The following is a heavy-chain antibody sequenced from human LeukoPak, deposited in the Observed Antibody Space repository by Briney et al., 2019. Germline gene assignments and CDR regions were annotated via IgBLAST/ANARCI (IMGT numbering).Heavy chain of an antibody. Sequence: GGSLRLSCAASGFTFSSYGMHWVRQAPGKGLEWVAVIWYDGSNKYYGDSVKGRFTISRDNSKNTLSLQVSSLRAEDTAVYYCAKDRYSYAFEYSDSWGQGTLVTVSS. CDR1: GFTFSSYG. CDR3: AKDRYSYAFEYSDS. V-gene: IGHV3-30*02. CDR2: IWYDGSNK. J-gene: IGHJ4*02. D-gene: IGHD5-18*01.